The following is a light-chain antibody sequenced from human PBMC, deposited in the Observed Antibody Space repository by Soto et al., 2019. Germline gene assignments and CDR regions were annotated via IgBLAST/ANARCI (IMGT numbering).Light chain of an antibody. J-gene: IGKJ1*01. V-gene: IGKV1-27*01. CDR1: QGISNY. Sequence: DIQMTQSPSSLSASVGDRVTITCRASQGISNYLAWYQQKPGKVPKLLIYAASTLHSGVPSRFSGSGSGTDVTITISSLLPEDVATYYCQKYNSAPRTFGQGTKVEIK. CDR2: AAS. CDR3: QKYNSAPRT.